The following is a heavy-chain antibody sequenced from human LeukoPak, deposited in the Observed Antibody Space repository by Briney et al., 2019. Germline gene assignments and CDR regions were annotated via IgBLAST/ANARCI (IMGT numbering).Heavy chain of an antibody. D-gene: IGHD4-23*01. CDR1: GFTFGDYA. V-gene: IGHV3-49*03. CDR3: TRDADYGGNSGLGIYVDY. CDR2: IRSKAYGGTT. Sequence: GGSLRLSCTASGFTFGDYAMSWFRQAPGKGLEWAGFIRSKAYGGTTEYAASVKGRFTISRDDSKSIAYLQMTSLKTEDTAVYYCTRDADYGGNSGLGIYVDYWGQGTLVTVSS. J-gene: IGHJ4*02.